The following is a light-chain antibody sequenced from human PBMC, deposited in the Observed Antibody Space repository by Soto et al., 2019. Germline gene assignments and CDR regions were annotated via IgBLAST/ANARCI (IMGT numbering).Light chain of an antibody. Sequence: QSVLTQPPSASGTPGQRVTISCSGSSSNIGSNTVNWYQHLPVAAPKLLISSNDQRPSGVSDRFSGSKSGTSASLAISGLQSDDEADYYCSSWDDSLYAVLFGGGTKLTVL. J-gene: IGLJ2*01. CDR1: SSNIGSNT. CDR2: SND. CDR3: SSWDDSLYAVL. V-gene: IGLV1-44*01.